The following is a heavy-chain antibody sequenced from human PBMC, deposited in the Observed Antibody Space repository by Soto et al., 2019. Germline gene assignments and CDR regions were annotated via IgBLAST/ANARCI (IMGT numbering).Heavy chain of an antibody. CDR1: GYIFTTCL. J-gene: IGHJ5*01. CDR2: FDPKRGGI. CDR3: ARPWTRGYQNNDLDS. D-gene: IGHD5-12*01. V-gene: IGHV1-2*07. Sequence: ASVKVSCKASGYIFTTCLIHWLRQAPGRGPEWMGFFDPKRGGIRYADVFEGRVTMTGDPSISTAYMQLSRLDSDDTAIYYCARPWTRGYQNNDLDSCGKVPQGTACS.